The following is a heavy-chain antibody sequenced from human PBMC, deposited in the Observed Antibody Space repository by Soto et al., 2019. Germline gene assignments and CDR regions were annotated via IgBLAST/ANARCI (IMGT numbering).Heavy chain of an antibody. D-gene: IGHD6-19*01. CDR1: GFSLSNGKVG. Sequence: VSGPTLVNPTETLTLTCTVSGFSLSNGKVGVSWIRQPPGKALEWLAHIFSNDEKYYRTSLQSRLTISEDTSKSQVVLTMTNVDPVDTATYYCARILFGRSVAGGYFYMDVWGKGTTVTVSS. V-gene: IGHV2-26*01. CDR3: ARILFGRSVAGGYFYMDV. CDR2: IFSNDEK. J-gene: IGHJ6*03.